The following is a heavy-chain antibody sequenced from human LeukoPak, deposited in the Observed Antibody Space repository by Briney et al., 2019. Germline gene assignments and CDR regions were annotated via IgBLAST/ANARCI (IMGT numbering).Heavy chain of an antibody. CDR2: ISYDGSNK. CDR3: AREGYDSSGYYLYYFDY. CDR1: GFTFSSYA. Sequence: PGGSLRLPCAASGFTFSSYAMHWVRQAPGKGLEWVAVISYDGSNKYYADSVKGRFTISRDNSKNTLHLQMNSLRAEDTAVYYCAREGYDSSGYYLYYFDYWGQGTLVTVSS. V-gene: IGHV3-30-3*01. D-gene: IGHD3-22*01. J-gene: IGHJ4*02.